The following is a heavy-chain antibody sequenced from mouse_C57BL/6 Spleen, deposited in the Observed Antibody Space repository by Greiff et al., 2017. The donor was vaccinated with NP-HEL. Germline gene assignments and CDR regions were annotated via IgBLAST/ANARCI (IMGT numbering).Heavy chain of an antibody. CDR2: INPSNGGT. Sequence: VQLQQPGTELVKPGASVKLSCKASGYTFTSYWMHWVKQRPGQGLEWIGNINPSNGGTNYNEKFKSKATLTVDKSSSTAYMQLSSLTSEDSAVYYCARSRIYYDYDGGAWFAYWGQGTLVTVSA. V-gene: IGHV1-53*01. J-gene: IGHJ3*01. CDR1: GYTFTSYW. CDR3: ARSRIYYDYDGGAWFAY. D-gene: IGHD2-4*01.